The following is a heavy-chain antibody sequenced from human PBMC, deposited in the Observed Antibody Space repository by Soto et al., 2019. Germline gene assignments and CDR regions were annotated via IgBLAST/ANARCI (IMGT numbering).Heavy chain of an antibody. CDR3: ARTYSSSSPFDY. CDR1: GFSLSTYG. V-gene: IGHV3-21*01. J-gene: IGHJ4*02. Sequence: GRSLRLSCAASGFSLSTYGMHLVRQAPGKGLEWVSFISSSSNNIYYADSVKGRFTISRDNAKNSLFLQMNSLKAEDTAVYFCARTYSSSSPFDYWGLGTPVTVSS. CDR2: ISSSSNNI. D-gene: IGHD6-6*01.